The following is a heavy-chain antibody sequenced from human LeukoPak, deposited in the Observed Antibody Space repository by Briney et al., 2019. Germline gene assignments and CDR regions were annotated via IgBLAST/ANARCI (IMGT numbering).Heavy chain of an antibody. D-gene: IGHD3-10*01. Sequence: ETLSLTCTVSGGSISSSSFYWGWIRQPPGKGLEWVSSMSGSAGTTYYADSVKGRFTISRDNSKNTLYLQVNSLRAEDTAVYYCAKNSGSGSYSQLDYWGQGNLVTVSS. V-gene: IGHV3-23*01. J-gene: IGHJ4*02. CDR3: AKNSGSGSYSQLDY. CDR2: MSGSAGTT. CDR1: GGSISSSS.